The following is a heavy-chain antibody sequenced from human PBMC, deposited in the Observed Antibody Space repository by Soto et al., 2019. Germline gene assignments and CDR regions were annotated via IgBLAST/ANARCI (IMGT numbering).Heavy chain of an antibody. CDR3: ARMSTNSAY. Sequence: QVQLVQSGAEVKKPGAAVKVSCKAAGYTFTGYYMHWVRQAPGHGLEWMGWINPNSGGTTYSQKFQGRVTMTTDTSISSAYMEMTRLTSDDTAVYYCARMSTNSAYWGQGTLVTVPS. V-gene: IGHV1-2*02. CDR2: INPNSGGT. D-gene: IGHD1-1*01. CDR1: GYTFTGYY. J-gene: IGHJ4*02.